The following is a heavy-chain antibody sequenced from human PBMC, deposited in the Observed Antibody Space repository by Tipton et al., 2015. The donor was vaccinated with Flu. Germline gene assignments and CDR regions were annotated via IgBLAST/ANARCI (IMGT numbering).Heavy chain of an antibody. Sequence: SLRLSCVASGFTFRDYGMHWVRQAPGKGLEWVASVWYDGSNTYYADSVKGRFTMSRDTSANKVHLQMNSLRVEDTAMYYCARDILAGTTGDAFDVWGQGTMVTVSS. CDR2: VWYDGSNT. CDR3: ARDILAGTTGDAFDV. J-gene: IGHJ3*01. V-gene: IGHV3-33*01. D-gene: IGHD1-7*01. CDR1: GFTFRDYG.